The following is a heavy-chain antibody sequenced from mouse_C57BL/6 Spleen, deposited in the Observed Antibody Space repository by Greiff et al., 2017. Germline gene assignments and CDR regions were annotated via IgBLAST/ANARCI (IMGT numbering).Heavy chain of an antibody. D-gene: IGHD2-3*01. CDR3: ARDPYDLNSYFDY. J-gene: IGHJ2*01. Sequence: EVQVVESGGGLVKPGGSLKLSCAASGFTFSSYAMSWVRQTPEQRLEWVATISDGGSYTYYPDNVKGRFTISRDNAKNNLYLQMSHLKSEDTAMYYCARDPYDLNSYFDYWGQGTTLTVSS. CDR2: ISDGGSYT. V-gene: IGHV5-4*01. CDR1: GFTFSSYA.